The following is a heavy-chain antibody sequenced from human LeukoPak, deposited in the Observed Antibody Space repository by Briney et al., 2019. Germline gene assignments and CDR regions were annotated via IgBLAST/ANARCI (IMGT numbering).Heavy chain of an antibody. Sequence: GASVKVSCKASGYTFTGYYMHWVRQAPGQGLEWMGWINPNSGDTNFAQKFQGRVTMTRDTSISTVYMELSRLRSDDTAVFYCARGYYDSSDFEYFQHWGQGTLVTVSS. CDR1: GYTFTGYY. D-gene: IGHD3-22*01. CDR3: ARGYYDSSDFEYFQH. CDR2: INPNSGDT. V-gene: IGHV1-2*02. J-gene: IGHJ1*01.